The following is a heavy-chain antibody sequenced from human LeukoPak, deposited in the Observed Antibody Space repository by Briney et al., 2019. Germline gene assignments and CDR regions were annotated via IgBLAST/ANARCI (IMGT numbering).Heavy chain of an antibody. J-gene: IGHJ3*02. V-gene: IGHV1-18*01. D-gene: IGHD3-16*01. Sequence: ASVTVSFKASGYTFTSYGSSGVRQAPGQGLEGMGWISAYNGNTNYAQKLQGRVTMTTDTSTSTAYMELRSLRSDDTAVYYCARTAVVWEYAFDIWGQGTMVTVSS. CDR2: ISAYNGNT. CDR3: ARTAVVWEYAFDI. CDR1: GYTFTSYG.